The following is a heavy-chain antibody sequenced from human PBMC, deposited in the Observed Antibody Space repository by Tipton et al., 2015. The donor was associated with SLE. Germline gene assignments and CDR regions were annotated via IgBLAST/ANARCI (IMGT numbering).Heavy chain of an antibody. V-gene: IGHV3-15*01. Sequence: SLRLSCAASGFTFSNAWMSWVRQAPGEGLEWVGRIRSKTDGGTTDYAAPVKGRFTISRDDSKHTLYLQMNSLKPEDTALYYCTAKGNCYDSSGYYYHRRYYYYGIDVWGQGTTVPVSS. CDR3: TAKGNCYDSSGYYYHRRYYYYGIDV. CDR2: IRSKTDGGTT. CDR1: GFTFSNAW. J-gene: IGHJ6*02. D-gene: IGHD3-22*01.